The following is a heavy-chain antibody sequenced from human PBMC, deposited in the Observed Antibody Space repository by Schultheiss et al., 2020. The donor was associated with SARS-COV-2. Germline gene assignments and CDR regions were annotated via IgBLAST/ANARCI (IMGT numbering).Heavy chain of an antibody. Sequence: SETLSLTCAVYGGSFSGYYWSWIRQPPGKGLEWIGEINHSGSTYYNPSLKSRVTISVDTSKNQFSLKLSSVTAADTAVYYCARGYSSSWWVFDYWGQGTLVTVSS. D-gene: IGHD6-13*01. CDR3: ARGYSSSWWVFDY. CDR1: GGSFSGYY. V-gene: IGHV4-34*01. CDR2: INHSGST. J-gene: IGHJ4*02.